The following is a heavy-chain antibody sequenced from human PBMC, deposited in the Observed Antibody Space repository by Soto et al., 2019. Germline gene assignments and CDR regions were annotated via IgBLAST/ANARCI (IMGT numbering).Heavy chain of an antibody. D-gene: IGHD6-13*01. CDR3: ARHQSHSSSYVDP. Sequence: SSYYWGWIRQPPGKGLEWIGSIYYSGSTYYNPSLKSRVTISVDTSKNQFSLKLSSVTAADTAVYYCARHQSHSSSYVDPWGQGTLVTVSP. V-gene: IGHV4-39*01. CDR2: IYYSGST. CDR1: SSYY. J-gene: IGHJ5*02.